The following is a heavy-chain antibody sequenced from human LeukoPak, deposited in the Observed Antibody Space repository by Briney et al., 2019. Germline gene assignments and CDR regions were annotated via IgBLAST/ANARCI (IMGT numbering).Heavy chain of an antibody. CDR3: AKSGGYWLIDK. D-gene: IGHD1-26*01. V-gene: IGHV4-39*01. Sequence: SETLSLTCSVCGASLSTSPYYWGWIRQPPGKGLEWIGNIYYTGSTYYNVSLNSRVTISIDTSKNLFSLRLNSMTAADTAVYYCAKSGGYWLIDKWGQGTLVTVSS. J-gene: IGHJ4*02. CDR1: GASLSTSPYY. CDR2: IYYTGST.